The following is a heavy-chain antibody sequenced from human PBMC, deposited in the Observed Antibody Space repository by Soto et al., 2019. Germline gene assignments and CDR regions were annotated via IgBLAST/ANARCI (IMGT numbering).Heavy chain of an antibody. CDR2: IYYSGST. D-gene: IGHD6-6*01. Sequence: SETLSLTCTVSGGSISSYYWSWIRQPPGKGLEWIGYIYYSGSTNYNPSLKSRVTISVDTSKNQFSLKLSSVTAADTAVYYCARDSIAARHDAFDIWGQGTMVTVSS. V-gene: IGHV4-59*01. CDR1: GGSISSYY. J-gene: IGHJ3*02. CDR3: ARDSIAARHDAFDI.